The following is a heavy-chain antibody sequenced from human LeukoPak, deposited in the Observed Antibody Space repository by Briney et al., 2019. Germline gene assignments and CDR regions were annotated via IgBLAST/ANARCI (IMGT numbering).Heavy chain of an antibody. CDR1: GFTFSSYG. V-gene: IGHV3-30*18. D-gene: IGHD3-3*01. CDR3: ANGRDDFWSGYYNTYTGGFDY. J-gene: IGHJ4*02. Sequence: GGSLRLSCAASGFTFSSYGMHWVRQAPGKGLGWGAVISYDGSNKYYADSVKDRFTISRDNSKNTLYLQMNSLRADDTAVYYCANGRDDFWSGYYNTYTGGFDYWGQGTLVTVSS. CDR2: ISYDGSNK.